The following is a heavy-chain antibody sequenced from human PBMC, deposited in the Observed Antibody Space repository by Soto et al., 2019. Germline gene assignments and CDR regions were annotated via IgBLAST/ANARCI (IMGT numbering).Heavy chain of an antibody. Sequence: SGGSLRLSCAASGFTFDDYTMHWVRQAPGKGLEWVSLISWDGGSTYYADSVKGRFTISRDNSKNSLYLQMNSLRTEDTALYYCAKAHDILTGYSPVGYWGQGTLVTVSS. CDR1: GFTFDDYT. CDR2: ISWDGGST. CDR3: AKAHDILTGYSPVGY. J-gene: IGHJ4*02. V-gene: IGHV3-43*01. D-gene: IGHD3-9*01.